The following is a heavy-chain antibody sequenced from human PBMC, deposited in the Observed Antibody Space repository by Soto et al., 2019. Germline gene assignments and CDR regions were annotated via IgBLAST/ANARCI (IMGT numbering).Heavy chain of an antibody. J-gene: IGHJ4*02. CDR2: INAHNGNT. CDR1: GYTFTTYS. D-gene: IGHD2-15*01. Sequence: QVHLVQSGAAGKKPGASVKVSCKSSGYTFTTYSITRVRQAPGQGLEWMGWINAHNGNTNYAQKLQSRVTVTRNTSTSTAYMELRSLRSDDTAVYYCARGWYGDYWGRGALVTVS. V-gene: IGHV1-18*01. CDR3: ARGWYGDY.